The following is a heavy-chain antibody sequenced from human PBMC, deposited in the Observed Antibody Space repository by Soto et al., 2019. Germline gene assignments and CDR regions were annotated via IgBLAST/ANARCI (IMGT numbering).Heavy chain of an antibody. CDR2: INAGNGNT. CDR3: AREGHEGRPYYGMDV. CDR1: GYTFTSYA. Sequence: GASVKVSCKASGYTFTSYAMHWVRQAPGQRLEWMGWINAGNGNTKYSQKFQGRVTMTRDTSTSTVYMELSSLRSEDTAVYYCAREGHEGRPYYGMDVWGQGTTVTVSS. J-gene: IGHJ6*02. V-gene: IGHV1-3*01.